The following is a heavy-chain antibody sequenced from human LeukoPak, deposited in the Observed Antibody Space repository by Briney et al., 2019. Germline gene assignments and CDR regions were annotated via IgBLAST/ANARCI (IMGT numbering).Heavy chain of an antibody. CDR3: ARGPGFYGVVIMYYYYMDV. CDR1: GDSVSSNSAA. Sequence: SQTLSLTCAISGDSVSSNSAAWNWIRQSPSRDLEWLGRTYYRSKWYNDYAVSVKSRITINPDTSKNQFSLQLNSVTPEDTAVYYCARGPGFYGVVIMYYYYMDVWGKGTTVTVSS. D-gene: IGHD3-3*01. J-gene: IGHJ6*03. CDR2: TYYRSKWYN. V-gene: IGHV6-1*01.